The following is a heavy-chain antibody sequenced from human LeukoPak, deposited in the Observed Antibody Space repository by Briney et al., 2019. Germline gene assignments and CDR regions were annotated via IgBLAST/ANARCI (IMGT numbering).Heavy chain of an antibody. D-gene: IGHD3-10*01. CDR3: AKNGSGTSRAFDV. Sequence: GGSLRLSCAASGFTFSSYSMNWVRQAPGKGLEWVSGISGSGTIAYYADSVKGRFTVSRDNSKNTLYLQMNSLRAEDTALYYCAKNGSGTSRAFDVWGQGTMVTVSS. V-gene: IGHV3-23*01. CDR1: GFTFSSYS. J-gene: IGHJ3*01. CDR2: ISGSGTIA.